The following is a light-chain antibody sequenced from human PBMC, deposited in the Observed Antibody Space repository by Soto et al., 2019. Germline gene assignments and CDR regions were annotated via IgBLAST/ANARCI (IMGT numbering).Light chain of an antibody. J-gene: IGKJ5*01. V-gene: IGKV1-5*01. Sequence: GERVTITCRASQSISAWLAWYQQKPGKAPKLLIYDASSWESGVPSRFSGSGSGTEFTLTISSLQPDDFATYYCQQHDSSWTFGQGTRLEIK. CDR3: QQHDSSWT. CDR1: QSISAW. CDR2: DAS.